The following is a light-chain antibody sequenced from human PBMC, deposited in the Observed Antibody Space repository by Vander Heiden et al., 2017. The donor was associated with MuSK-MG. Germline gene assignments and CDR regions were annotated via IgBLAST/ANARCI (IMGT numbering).Light chain of an antibody. J-gene: IGKJ1*01. CDR3: HQYYGSPWT. CDR2: WAS. V-gene: IGKV4-1*01. CDR1: QSVLYSPNNNNY. Sequence: IVMTQSPDSLAVSLGERATINCKSSQSVLYSPNNNNYLAWYQQKPGQPPKLLIYWASTPESGVPDRFSGGGSGTDFTLTINSLQAEDVAVYYCHQYYGSPWTFGQGTKVEIK.